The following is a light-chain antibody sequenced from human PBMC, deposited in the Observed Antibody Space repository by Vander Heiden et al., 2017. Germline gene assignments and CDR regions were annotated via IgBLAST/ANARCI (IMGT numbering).Light chain of an antibody. CDR1: QSLLHSNGYNY. J-gene: IGKJ3*01. Sequence: EIVSTQSPLSLPVTPGEPASISRRSSQSLLHSNGYNYLDWYLQKPGQSPQLLIYLGSNRASGVPDRFSGSGSGTDFTLKISRVEAEDVGVYYCMQALQTPFTFGPGTKVDIK. CDR3: MQALQTPFT. V-gene: IGKV2-28*01. CDR2: LGS.